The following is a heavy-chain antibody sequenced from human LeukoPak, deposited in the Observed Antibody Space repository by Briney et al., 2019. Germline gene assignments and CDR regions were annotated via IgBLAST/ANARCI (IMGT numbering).Heavy chain of an antibody. Sequence: GASVKVSCKAAGYTFTGYYMHWVGQAPGQGLEWMGWINPNSGGTNYAQKPQGRVTMTTDTSTSTAYIELRSLRSDDTAVYYCVIRWELSDYFVSSGHATLVTVSS. CDR1: GYTFTGYY. CDR3: VIRWELSDYFVS. D-gene: IGHD1-26*01. V-gene: IGHV1-2*02. CDR2: INPNSGGT. J-gene: IGHJ4*01.